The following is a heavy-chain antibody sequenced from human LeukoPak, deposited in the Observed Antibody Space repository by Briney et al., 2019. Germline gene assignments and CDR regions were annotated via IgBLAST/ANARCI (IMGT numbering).Heavy chain of an antibody. V-gene: IGHV4-34*01. CDR3: ARFVVGYCSGGSCYSGPPRQIDY. Sequence: SETLSFTCAVYGGSFSGYYWSWIRQPPGKGLEWIGEINHSGSTNYNPSLKSRVTISVDTSKNQFSLKLSSVTAADTAVYYCARFVVGYCSGGSCYSGPPRQIDYWGQGTLVTVSS. J-gene: IGHJ4*02. CDR2: INHSGST. CDR1: GGSFSGYY. D-gene: IGHD2-15*01.